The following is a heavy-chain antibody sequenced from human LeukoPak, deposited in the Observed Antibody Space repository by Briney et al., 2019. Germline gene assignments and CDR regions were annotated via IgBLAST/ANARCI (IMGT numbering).Heavy chain of an antibody. CDR3: ARGSGEHHPFDY. J-gene: IGHJ4*02. Sequence: SETLSLTCAVYGGSFSGYYWSWIRQPPGKGLEWIGEINHSGSTNYNPPLKSRVTISVDTSKNQFSLKLSSVTAADTAVYYCARGSGEHHPFDYWGQGTLVTVSS. CDR1: GGSFSGYY. D-gene: IGHD1/OR15-1a*01. CDR2: INHSGST. V-gene: IGHV4-34*01.